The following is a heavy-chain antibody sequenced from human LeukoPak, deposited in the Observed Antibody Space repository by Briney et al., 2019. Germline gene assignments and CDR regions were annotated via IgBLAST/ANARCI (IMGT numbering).Heavy chain of an antibody. CDR2: INWDGAWT. Sequence: GGSLRLSCAASGFKFDDYGMSWVRQAPGQGQEWVCDINWDGAWTGYADSVKGRFTISRDNAKNSLYLQMNSLRAEDTALYYCAGYYYDSSRGFDLWGQGALVTVSA. CDR3: AGYYYDSSRGFDL. V-gene: IGHV3-20*04. J-gene: IGHJ5*02. CDR1: GFKFDDYG. D-gene: IGHD3-22*01.